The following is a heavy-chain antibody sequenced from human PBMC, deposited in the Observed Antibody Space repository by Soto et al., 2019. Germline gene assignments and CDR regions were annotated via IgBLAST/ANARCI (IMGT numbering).Heavy chain of an antibody. J-gene: IGHJ4*02. CDR3: ARAKKPYYDSSGSFDY. D-gene: IGHD3-22*01. CDR2: IYYSGST. CDR1: GGSISSGGYY. Sequence: SETLSLTCTVSGGSISSGGYYWSWIRQHPGKGLEWIGYIYYSGSTYYNPSLKSRVTISVDTSKNQFSLKLSSVTAADTAVYYCARAKKPYYDSSGSFDYWGQGTLVTVSS. V-gene: IGHV4-31*03.